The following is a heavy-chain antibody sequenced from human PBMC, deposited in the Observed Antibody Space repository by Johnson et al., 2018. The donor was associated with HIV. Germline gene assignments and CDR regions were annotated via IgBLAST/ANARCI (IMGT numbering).Heavy chain of an antibody. CDR1: GFTFSSYD. V-gene: IGHV3-13*01. CDR3: AKGGYCSGGSCYPDAFDI. CDR2: IGTAGDT. J-gene: IGHJ3*02. D-gene: IGHD2-15*01. Sequence: VQLVESGGGVVQPGRSLRLSCAASGFTFSSYDMHWVRQATGKGLEWVSAIGTAGDTYYPGSVKGRFTISRDNSKNTLYLQINSLRAEDTAVYYCAKGGYCSGGSCYPDAFDIWGQGTMVTVSS.